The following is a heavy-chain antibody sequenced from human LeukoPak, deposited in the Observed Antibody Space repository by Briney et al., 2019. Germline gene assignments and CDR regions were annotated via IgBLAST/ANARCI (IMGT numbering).Heavy chain of an antibody. J-gene: IGHJ4*02. Sequence: GGSLRLSCAASGFTFSTYWMHWVRQAPGKGLVWVSRVYSDGITTNYADSVKGRFTISRDNAKNTLYLQMNSLRAEDTAVYYCARGSCTNGVCSVFDHWGQGALFTVSS. CDR3: ARGSCTNGVCSVFDH. CDR2: VYSDGITT. CDR1: GFTFSTYW. D-gene: IGHD2-8*01. V-gene: IGHV3-74*01.